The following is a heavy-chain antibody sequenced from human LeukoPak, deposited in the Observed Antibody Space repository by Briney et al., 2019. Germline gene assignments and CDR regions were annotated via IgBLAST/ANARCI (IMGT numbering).Heavy chain of an antibody. J-gene: IGHJ4*02. V-gene: IGHV1-2*02. CDR3: AREPDYDILTGYFYFDY. CDR2: INPNSGGT. Sequence: GASVKVSCKASGYTFTGYYMHWVRQAPGQGLEWMGWINPNSGGTNYAQKFQGRVTMTRDTSISTAYMELSRLRSDDTAVYYCAREPDYDILTGYFYFDYWGRGTLVTVSS. CDR1: GYTFTGYY. D-gene: IGHD3-9*01.